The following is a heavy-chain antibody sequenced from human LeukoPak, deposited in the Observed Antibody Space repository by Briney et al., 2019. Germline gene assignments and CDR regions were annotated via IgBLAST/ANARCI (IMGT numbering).Heavy chain of an antibody. D-gene: IGHD5-24*01. CDR1: GYTFTSYY. J-gene: IGHJ5*02. V-gene: IGHV1-46*01. Sequence: ASVKVSCKASGYTFTSYYMHWVRQAPGQGLEWMGIINPSGGSTSYAQKFQGRVTMTRDTSTSTVYMELSSLRSEDTAVYYCARVGKRWLQFIGLSGQAQFDPWGQGTLVTVSS. CDR2: INPSGGST. CDR3: ARVGKRWLQFIGLSGQAQFDP.